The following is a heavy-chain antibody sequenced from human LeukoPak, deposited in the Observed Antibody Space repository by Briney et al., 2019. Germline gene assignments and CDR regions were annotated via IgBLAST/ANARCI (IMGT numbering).Heavy chain of an antibody. CDR2: IYTSGST. V-gene: IGHV4-61*02. CDR3: ARVKNSSGWKVDY. Sequence: SETLSLTCTVSGGSISSGSYYWSWIRQAAGKGLEWIGRIYTSGSTNYNPSLKSRVTMSVDTSKNQFSLKVNSMTAADTAVYYCARVKNSSGWKVDYWGQGTLVTVSS. D-gene: IGHD6-19*01. CDR1: GGSISSGSYY. J-gene: IGHJ4*02.